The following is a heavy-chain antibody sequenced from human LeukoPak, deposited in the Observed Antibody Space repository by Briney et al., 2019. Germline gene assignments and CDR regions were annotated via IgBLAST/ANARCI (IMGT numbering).Heavy chain of an antibody. CDR2: IKQDASQE. J-gene: IGHJ4*02. D-gene: IGHD3-3*01. V-gene: IGHV3-7*01. CDR1: GFTFSSYA. CDR3: ARGVVYPAWSGPHWSDY. Sequence: QPGGSLRLSCAASGFTFSSYAMSWVRQAPGKGPEWVAHIKQDASQEYHVDSVKGRFTISRDNAKNSLYLQMNSLRAEDTAVYYCARGVVYPAWSGPHWSDYWGQGALVTVSS.